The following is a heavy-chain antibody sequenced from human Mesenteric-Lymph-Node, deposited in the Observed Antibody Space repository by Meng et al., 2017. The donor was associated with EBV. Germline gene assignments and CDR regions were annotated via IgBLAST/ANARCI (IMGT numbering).Heavy chain of an antibody. CDR3: ARGTVAGTHLDY. Sequence: VQVTDSGPVLGKPSGTLSLTCAVSGGSISSSNWWSWVRQPPGKGLEWIGEIYHSGSTNYNPSLKSHVTISVDKSKNQFSLKLSSVTAADTAVYYCARGTVAGTHLDYWAQGTLVTVSS. CDR2: IYHSGST. V-gene: IGHV4-4*02. D-gene: IGHD6-19*01. J-gene: IGHJ4*02. CDR1: GGSISSSNW.